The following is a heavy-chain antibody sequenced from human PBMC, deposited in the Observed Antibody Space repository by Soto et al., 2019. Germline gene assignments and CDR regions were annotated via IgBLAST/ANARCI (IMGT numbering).Heavy chain of an antibody. V-gene: IGHV3-23*01. Sequence: EVHLLESGGGLVQRGGSLRLSCTASGFTFSDYAMVWVRQAPGKGLEWVSTISGGSSVTYYGDSVKGRFTISRDNAKKTLFLQLNRLSAEDTAVYYCARDMTRTVVPYFDFWGQGTLVTVSS. J-gene: IGHJ4*02. CDR1: GFTFSDYA. CDR2: ISGGSSVT. D-gene: IGHD1-7*01. CDR3: ARDMTRTVVPYFDF.